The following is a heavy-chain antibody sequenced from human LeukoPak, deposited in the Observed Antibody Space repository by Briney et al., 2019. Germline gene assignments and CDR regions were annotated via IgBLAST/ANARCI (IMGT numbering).Heavy chain of an antibody. Sequence: SETLSLTCTVSGGSISSYYWSWIRQPPGKGLEWIGEINHSGSTNYNPSLKSRVTISVDTSKNQFSLKLSSVTAADTAVYYCARGLTGPYDFWSGYSAIKPYYFDYWGQGTLVTVSS. D-gene: IGHD3-3*01. CDR3: ARGLTGPYDFWSGYSAIKPYYFDY. CDR1: GGSISSYY. CDR2: INHSGST. J-gene: IGHJ4*02. V-gene: IGHV4-34*01.